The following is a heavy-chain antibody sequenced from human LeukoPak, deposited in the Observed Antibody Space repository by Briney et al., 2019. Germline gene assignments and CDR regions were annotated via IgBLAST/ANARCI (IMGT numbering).Heavy chain of an antibody. Sequence: SQTLSLTCAVSGGSFIGSHWNWIRQSPGKWLEWIAEINHRGGANYNPSLRSRVSIVDTSKNQFSLTVRSVTAADTAVYYCARVPTTVENVPYYFDDWGQGTLVTVSS. V-gene: IGHV4-34*01. J-gene: IGHJ4*02. CDR3: ARVPTTVENVPYYFDD. CDR1: GGSFIGSH. CDR2: INHRGGA. D-gene: IGHD4-23*01.